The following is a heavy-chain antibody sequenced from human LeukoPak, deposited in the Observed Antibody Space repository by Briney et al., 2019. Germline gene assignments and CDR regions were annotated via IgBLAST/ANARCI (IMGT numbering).Heavy chain of an antibody. CDR1: GYTFTSYG. Sequence: GASVKVSCEASGYTFTSYGISWVRQAPGQGLEWMGWISAYNGNTNYAQKLQGRVTMTTDTSTSTAYMELRSLRSDDTAVYYCAREYYDFWSGYSAALDYWGQGTLVTVSS. CDR3: AREYYDFWSGYSAALDY. CDR2: ISAYNGNT. V-gene: IGHV1-18*01. J-gene: IGHJ4*02. D-gene: IGHD3-3*01.